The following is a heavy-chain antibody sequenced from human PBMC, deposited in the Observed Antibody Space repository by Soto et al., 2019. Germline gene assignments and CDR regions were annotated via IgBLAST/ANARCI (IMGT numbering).Heavy chain of an antibody. CDR1: GYTFTSYD. V-gene: IGHV1-8*01. CDR2: MNPNSGNT. J-gene: IGHJ6*02. Sequence: ASVKVSCKASGYTFTSYDINWVRQATGQGLEWMGWMNPNSGNTGYAQKFQGRVTMTRNTSISTAYMELSSLRSEDTAVYYCARGAVVPAASLGYYYGMDVWGQGTTVTVSS. CDR3: ARGAVVPAASLGYYYGMDV. D-gene: IGHD2-2*01.